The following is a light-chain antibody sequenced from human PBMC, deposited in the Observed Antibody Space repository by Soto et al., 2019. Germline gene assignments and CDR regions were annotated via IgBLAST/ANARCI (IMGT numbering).Light chain of an antibody. Sequence: QSVLTQPPSASGTPGQRVTISCSGSSSNIGSGTVNWYQQLPGTAPKLLIYNNDQWASGVPDRFSGSKSATSASLAISGLQSEDEADYYCASWDVSLNGLYVFGTGTQLTVL. CDR1: SSNIGSGT. CDR2: NND. CDR3: ASWDVSLNGLYV. J-gene: IGLJ1*01. V-gene: IGLV1-44*01.